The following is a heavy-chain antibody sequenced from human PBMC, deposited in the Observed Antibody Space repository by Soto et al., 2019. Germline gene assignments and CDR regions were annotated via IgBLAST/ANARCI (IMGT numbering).Heavy chain of an antibody. Sequence: ASVKVSCKASGYTFTSYGITGVRQAPGQGLEWVGWISPYDGETHQAQMLQGRVTMTTDTSTRTAHMELRSLRSDDTAVYYCAPNQIKWTYGKKQNHKCGMDVFGQGIRIAFSS. CDR3: APNQIKWTYGKKQNHKCGMDV. J-gene: IGHJ6*02. V-gene: IGHV1-18*04. CDR1: GYTFTSYG. D-gene: IGHD1-26*01. CDR2: ISPYDGET.